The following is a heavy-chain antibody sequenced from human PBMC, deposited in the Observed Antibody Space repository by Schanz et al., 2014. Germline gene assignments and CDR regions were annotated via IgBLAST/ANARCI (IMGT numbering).Heavy chain of an antibody. D-gene: IGHD2-15*01. J-gene: IGHJ6*02. V-gene: IGHV1-18*01. CDR1: GYTFTSYG. Sequence: QVQLVQSGAEVKKPGASVKVSCQTSGYTFTSYGISWVRQAPGQGLEWMGWISADNDNTNYAQRLQGRVTMTTDTSTSTAYMEPRSLRSDDTAVYYCARGGDYIVVLVAVTREYYYHAMDVWGQGTTVTVSS. CDR2: ISADNDNT. CDR3: ARGGDYIVVLVAVTREYYYHAMDV.